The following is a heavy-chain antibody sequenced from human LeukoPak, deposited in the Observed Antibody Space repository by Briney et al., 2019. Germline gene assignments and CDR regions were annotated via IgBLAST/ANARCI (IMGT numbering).Heavy chain of an antibody. CDR1: GYTFTGYY. CDR3: AILDDSSGYGQYPC. CDR2: INPNSGGT. V-gene: IGHV1-2*02. D-gene: IGHD3-22*01. J-gene: IGHJ4*02. Sequence: GASVKVSCKASGYTFTGYYMHWVRQAPGQGLEWMGWINPNSGGTNYAQKFQGRVTMTRDTSISTAYMELSRLRSDDTAVYYCAILDDSSGYGQYPCWGQGTLVTVSS.